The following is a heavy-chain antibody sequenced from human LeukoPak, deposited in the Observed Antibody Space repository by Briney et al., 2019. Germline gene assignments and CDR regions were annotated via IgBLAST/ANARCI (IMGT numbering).Heavy chain of an antibody. J-gene: IGHJ4*02. CDR2: MYNSGST. CDR1: GGSINTYY. V-gene: IGHV4-59*01. CDR3: AKAPQGYNSYAHPAN. Sequence: TSETLSLTCTVSGGSINTYYWSWIRQPPGKGLEWIGYMYNSGSTKYNPSLKSRVTISVDTSKNQFSLKLTSVTAADTAIYYCAKAPQGYNSYAHPANWGQGTLVTVSS. D-gene: IGHD6-6*01.